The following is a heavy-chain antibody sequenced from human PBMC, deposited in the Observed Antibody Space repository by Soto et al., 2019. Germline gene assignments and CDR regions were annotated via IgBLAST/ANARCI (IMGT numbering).Heavy chain of an antibody. CDR2: IHPSGGGT. J-gene: IGHJ4*02. D-gene: IGHD2-21*02. CDR3: ARGGQIAVVTASFDN. V-gene: IGHV1-46*02. CDR1: GYTFNTYY. Sequence: QVQLVQSGAEVRKPGASVKVSCRPSGYTFNTYYLHWLRQAPGQALEWMGVIHPSGGGTTYAQKFLVRVSVTRDTSTTTVFMELSSLRSDDTAVYYCARGGQIAVVTASFDNWGQGTLVTVSS.